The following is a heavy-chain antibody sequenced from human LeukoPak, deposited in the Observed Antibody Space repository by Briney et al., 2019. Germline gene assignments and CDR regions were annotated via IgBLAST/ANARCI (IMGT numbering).Heavy chain of an antibody. CDR3: ARADSNYAIYYFDY. J-gene: IGHJ4*02. Sequence: SETLSLTCAVYGGSFSGDFWSWIRQSPGKGLEWIGEIYHSGSTNYNPSLKSRVTISVDKSKNQFSLKLSSVTAADTAVYYCARADSNYAIYYFDYWGQGTLVTVSS. CDR1: GGSFSGDF. V-gene: IGHV4-34*01. D-gene: IGHD4-11*01. CDR2: IYHSGST.